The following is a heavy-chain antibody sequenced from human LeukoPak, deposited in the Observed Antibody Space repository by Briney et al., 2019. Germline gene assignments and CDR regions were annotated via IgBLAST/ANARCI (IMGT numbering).Heavy chain of an antibody. CDR1: GYTFTGYY. CDR3: ARDQEKYSGYGY. CDR2: INPNSGGT. J-gene: IGHJ4*02. V-gene: IGHV1-2*02. D-gene: IGHD5-12*01. Sequence: GASVKVSCKASGYTFTGYYMHWVRQAPGQGLEGMGWINPNSGGTNYAQKFQGRVTMTRDTSISTAYMELSRLRSDDTAVYYCARDQEKYSGYGYWGQGTLVTVSS.